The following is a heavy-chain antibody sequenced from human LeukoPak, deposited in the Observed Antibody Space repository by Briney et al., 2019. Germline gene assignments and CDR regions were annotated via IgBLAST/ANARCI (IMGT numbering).Heavy chain of an antibody. V-gene: IGHV3-53*01. CDR2: IYSGGST. Sequence: AGGSLRLSCAASGFTVSSNYMSWVRQAPGKGLEWVSVIYSGGSTYYADSVKGRFTISRDNSKNTLYLQMNSLRAEDTAVYYCARGRAAATPDYWGQGTPVTVSS. CDR3: ARGRAAATPDY. D-gene: IGHD6-13*01. J-gene: IGHJ4*02. CDR1: GFTVSSNY.